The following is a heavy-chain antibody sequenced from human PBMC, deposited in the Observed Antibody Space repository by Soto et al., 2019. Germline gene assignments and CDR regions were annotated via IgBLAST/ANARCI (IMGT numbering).Heavy chain of an antibody. CDR1: GGSISSSNW. J-gene: IGHJ5*02. D-gene: IGHD1-7*01. Sequence: SETLSLTCAVSGGSISSSNWWSWVRQPPGRGLEWIGEIQHSGSTSYNPSLKSRVTISVDKSQNQFSLKLNSATAADTAVYYCARGPTITGTISWFDPWGQGALVTVSS. CDR2: IQHSGST. V-gene: IGHV4-4*02. CDR3: ARGPTITGTISWFDP.